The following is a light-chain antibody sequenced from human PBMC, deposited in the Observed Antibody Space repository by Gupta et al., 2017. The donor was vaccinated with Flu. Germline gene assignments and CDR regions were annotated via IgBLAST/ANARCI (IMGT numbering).Light chain of an antibody. CDR1: QSVNTN. CDR3: QQYNFWPGT. V-gene: IGKV3-15*01. Sequence: GERATLSCRASQSVNTNLAWYQQKPGQAPRLLISGASSRATGIPARFSGNGSGTEFSLTISSLQSEDFAVYWCQQYNFWPGTFGQGTKVEVK. J-gene: IGKJ1*01. CDR2: GAS.